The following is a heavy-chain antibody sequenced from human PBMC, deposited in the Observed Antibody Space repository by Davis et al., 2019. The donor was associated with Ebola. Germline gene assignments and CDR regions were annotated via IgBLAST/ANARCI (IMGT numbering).Heavy chain of an antibody. J-gene: IGHJ6*02. CDR2: INHSGST. Sequence: SETLSLTCAVYGGSFSGYYWSWIRQPPGKGLEWIREINHSGSTNYNPSLKSRVTISVDTSKNQFSLKLSSVTAADTAVYYCARGYDFWSGYYSWYVWGQGTTVTVSS. CDR3: ARGYDFWSGYYSWYV. V-gene: IGHV4-34*01. D-gene: IGHD3-3*01. CDR1: GGSFSGYY.